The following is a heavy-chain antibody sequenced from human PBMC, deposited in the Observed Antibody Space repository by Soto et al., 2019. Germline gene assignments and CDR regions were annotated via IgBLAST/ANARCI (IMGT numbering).Heavy chain of an antibody. CDR3: ARRWGTSFDF. V-gene: IGHV4-59*01. D-gene: IGHD7-27*01. Sequence: QVQLQESGPGLVKPSETLSLTCTVSGGSISSYYWSWIRQPPGKGLEWIGYIYYSGSTNYNPSLKRRVTISVDTSKNQFSLKVSSVTAADTAVYYGARRWGTSFDFWGQGTLVTVSS. CDR1: GGSISSYY. CDR2: IYYSGST. J-gene: IGHJ4*02.